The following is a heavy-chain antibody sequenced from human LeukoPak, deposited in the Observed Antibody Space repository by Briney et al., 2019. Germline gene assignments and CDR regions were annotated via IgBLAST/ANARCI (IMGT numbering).Heavy chain of an antibody. CDR2: IYYSGST. CDR3: ARRRNYYGSGSYFVFDY. CDR1: GGSISSYY. V-gene: IGHV4-59*08. D-gene: IGHD3-10*01. Sequence: SETLSLTCTVSGGSISSYYWSWIRQPPGKGLEWIGYIYYSGSTNYNPSLKGRVTISVDTSKNQFSLKLRSVPAADTAVYYCARRRNYYGSGSYFVFDYWGQGTLVTVSS. J-gene: IGHJ4*02.